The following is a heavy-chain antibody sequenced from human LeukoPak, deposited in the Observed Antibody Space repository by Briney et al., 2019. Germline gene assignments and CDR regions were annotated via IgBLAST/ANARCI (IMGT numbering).Heavy chain of an antibody. J-gene: IGHJ4*02. D-gene: IGHD4-17*01. Sequence: GGSLRLSCAATGFTFSSYWMSWVRQAPGKGLEWVANINKDGSAKYYVDSVKGRFTISRDNAKNSLYLQMNSLRAEDTAVYYCARNRNDYGDYVYDYWGQGTLVTVSS. CDR3: ARNRNDYGDYVYDY. CDR1: GFTFSSYW. CDR2: INKDGSAK. V-gene: IGHV3-7*01.